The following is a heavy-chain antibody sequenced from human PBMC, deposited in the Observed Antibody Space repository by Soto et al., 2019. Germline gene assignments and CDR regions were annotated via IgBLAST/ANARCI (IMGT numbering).Heavy chain of an antibody. Sequence: SETLSLTCAVSGGSISSSNWWSWVRQPPGKGLEWIGEIYHSGSTNYNPSLKSRVTISVDKSKNQFSLKLSSVTAADTAVYYWARVVVTMVRGVITRAHFDYWGQGTLVTAPQ. J-gene: IGHJ4*02. V-gene: IGHV4-4*02. CDR2: IYHSGST. D-gene: IGHD3-10*01. CDR3: ARVVVTMVRGVITRAHFDY. CDR1: GGSISSSNW.